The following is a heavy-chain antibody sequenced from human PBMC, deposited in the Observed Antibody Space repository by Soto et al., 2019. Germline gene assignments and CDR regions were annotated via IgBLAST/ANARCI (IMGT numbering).Heavy chain of an antibody. CDR3: ARDLSYECAY. D-gene: IGHD1-26*01. V-gene: IGHV3-48*02. J-gene: IGHJ4*02. CDR1: GFIFTSYS. CDR2: IRIDSSQI. Sequence: EVQLVESGGGLVQPGGSLRLSCAASGFIFTSYSMNWVRQAPGKGLEWLSYIRIDSSQIGYADSVRGRFTISSDIAKNSLYLQMNSLRDEDTAVYYWARDLSYECAYWGQGTLVTVSS.